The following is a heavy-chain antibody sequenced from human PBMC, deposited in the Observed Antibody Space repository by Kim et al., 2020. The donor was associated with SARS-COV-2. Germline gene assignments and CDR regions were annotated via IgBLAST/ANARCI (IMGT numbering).Heavy chain of an antibody. CDR1: GGSISSYY. V-gene: IGHV4-4*07. CDR2: IYTSGST. Sequence: SETLSLTCTVSGGSISSYYWSWIRQPAGKGLEWIGRIYTSGSTNYNPSLKSRVTMSVDTSKNQFSLKLSSVTAADTAVYYCAGNGHCSSTSCSPFDYWGQGTLVTVSS. J-gene: IGHJ4*02. D-gene: IGHD2-2*01. CDR3: AGNGHCSSTSCSPFDY.